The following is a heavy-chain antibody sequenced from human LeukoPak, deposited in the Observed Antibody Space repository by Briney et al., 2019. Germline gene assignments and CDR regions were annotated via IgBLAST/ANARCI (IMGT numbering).Heavy chain of an antibody. CDR2: IKPKTDGETT. D-gene: IGHD2-21*01. CDR1: GFTFSNAH. CDR3: ITPLPYSAQ. V-gene: IGHV3-15*07. J-gene: IGHJ4*02. Sequence: GGSLRLSCAASGFTFSNAHMNWVRQAPGKGLEWVGRIKPKTDGETTEYAAPVKGRFSISRDDSKNMLYLQMNSLKTEDTAVYYCITPLPYSAQGGQGTLVTVSS.